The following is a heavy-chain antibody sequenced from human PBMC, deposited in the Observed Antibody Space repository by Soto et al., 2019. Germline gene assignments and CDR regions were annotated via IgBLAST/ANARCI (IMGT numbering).Heavy chain of an antibody. CDR1: GFTFSNAW. J-gene: IGHJ4*02. Sequence: PGGPLSLSCAASGFTFSNAWMNWVRQAPGKGLGWVGRIKSKTDGGTTDYAAPVKGRFTISRDDSKNTLYLQMNSLKTEDTAVYYCTLIDYYDSSGYYYPTDVDYWGQGTLVTVSS. V-gene: IGHV3-15*07. D-gene: IGHD3-22*01. CDR2: IKSKTDGGTT. CDR3: TLIDYYDSSGYYYPTDVDY.